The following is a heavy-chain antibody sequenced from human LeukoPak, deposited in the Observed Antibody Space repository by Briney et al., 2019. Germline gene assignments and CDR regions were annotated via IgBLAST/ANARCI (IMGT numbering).Heavy chain of an antibody. CDR3: GLYYYDSSGYSDY. Sequence: SQTLSLTCAVSGGSISSGGYSFKWIRQPPGGGLEWIGYIHHSGNTYSNPSLKSRVTISMDRSKNHFSLKLTSVTAADTALYYCGLYYYDSSGYSDYWGQGTLVTVSS. CDR1: GGSISSGGYS. D-gene: IGHD3-22*01. J-gene: IGHJ4*02. CDR2: IHHSGNT. V-gene: IGHV4-30-2*01.